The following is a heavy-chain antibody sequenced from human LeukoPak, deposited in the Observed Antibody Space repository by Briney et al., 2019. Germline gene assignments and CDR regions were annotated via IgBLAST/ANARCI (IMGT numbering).Heavy chain of an antibody. CDR2: IIPIFGTA. Sequence: SVKASCKASGGTFSSYAISWVRQAPGQGLEWMGGIIPIFGTANYAQKFQGRVTITADESTSTAYMELSSLRSEDTAVYYCASSARYYDFWSGRRAFYYYYYMDVWGKGTTVTVCS. J-gene: IGHJ6*03. V-gene: IGHV1-69*01. CDR3: ASSARYYDFWSGRRAFYYYYYMDV. D-gene: IGHD3-3*01. CDR1: GGTFSSYA.